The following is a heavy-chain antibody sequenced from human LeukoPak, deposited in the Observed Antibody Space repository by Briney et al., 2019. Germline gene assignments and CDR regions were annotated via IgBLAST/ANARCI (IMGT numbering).Heavy chain of an antibody. CDR3: ARDIASADLFFDS. J-gene: IGHJ4*02. D-gene: IGHD6-13*01. V-gene: IGHV3-7*01. Sequence: PGGSLRLSCVVSGFALSDYWMSWVRQAPGKGLQWVANIKYDGSERQYVDSVKGRFTISRDIAKHSVYRQMNSLGADDTAVYYCARDIASADLFFDSWGQGTLVTVSS. CDR1: GFALSDYW. CDR2: IKYDGSER.